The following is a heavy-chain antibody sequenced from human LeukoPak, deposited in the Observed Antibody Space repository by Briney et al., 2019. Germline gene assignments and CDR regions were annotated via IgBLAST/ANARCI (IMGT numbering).Heavy chain of an antibody. Sequence: ASVKVSCKASGYTFTGYYMHWVRQAPGQGLEWMGWINPNSGGTNYAQKFQGRVTMTRDTSISTAYMEPSRLRSDDTAVYYCAREDIVATPYFDYWGQGTLVTVSS. J-gene: IGHJ4*02. CDR2: INPNSGGT. CDR1: GYTFTGYY. CDR3: AREDIVATPYFDY. D-gene: IGHD5-12*01. V-gene: IGHV1-2*02.